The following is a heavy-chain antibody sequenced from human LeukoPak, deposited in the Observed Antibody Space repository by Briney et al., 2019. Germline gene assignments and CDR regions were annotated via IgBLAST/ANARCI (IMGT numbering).Heavy chain of an antibody. V-gene: IGHV3-66*01. J-gene: IGHJ4*02. CDR1: GFTVSSNF. Sequence: GGSLRPSCAASGFTVSSNFMSWVRQAPGKGLECVSSIYSGGSTYYADSVKGRFTISRDNSKNTMFLQMNSLRGEDTAIYYCARVIEARHFDYWGQGTLVTVSS. CDR2: IYSGGST. CDR3: ARVIEARHFDY. D-gene: IGHD6-6*01.